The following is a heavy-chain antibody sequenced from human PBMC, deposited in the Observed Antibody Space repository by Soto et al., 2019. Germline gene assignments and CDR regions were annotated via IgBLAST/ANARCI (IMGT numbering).Heavy chain of an antibody. V-gene: IGHV2-70*11. Sequence: SGPTLVNPTQTLTLTCTFSGFSLTTSGMCVNWIRQPPGKALEWLARIDWDDDKYYSTSLKTRLTISKDTSKNQVVLTMTNMDPVDTATYYCARLRSGTNAFFDYWGQGILVTSPQ. CDR2: IDWDDDK. J-gene: IGHJ4*02. D-gene: IGHD3-10*01. CDR1: GFSLTTSGMC. CDR3: ARLRSGTNAFFDY.